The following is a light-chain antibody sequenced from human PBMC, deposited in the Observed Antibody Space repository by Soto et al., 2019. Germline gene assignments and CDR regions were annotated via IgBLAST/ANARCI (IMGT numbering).Light chain of an antibody. CDR3: QQYYSLPLT. CDR2: WAS. Sequence: DIVMTQSPDSLAVPLVERATINCKSSPSVFYSSNNKNYLAWYQQKPGQPPKLLIYWASTRESGVPDRFRGSGSGTDFTLTISSLQAEDVAVYYCQQYYSLPLTFGPGTKVEIK. V-gene: IGKV4-1*01. CDR1: PSVFYSSNNKNY. J-gene: IGKJ3*01.